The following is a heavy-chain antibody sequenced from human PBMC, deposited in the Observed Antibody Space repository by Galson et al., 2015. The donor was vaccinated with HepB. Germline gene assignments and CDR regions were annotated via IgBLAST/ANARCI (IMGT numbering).Heavy chain of an antibody. Sequence: SLRLSCAASGFTFSHAWMSWVRQAPGKGLEWVGRIKSKTDGGTTDYAAPVKGRFTISRDDSKNTLYLQMNSLKTEDTAVYYCTTDLNWVIIDYDFWSGPSPSMDVWGKGTTVTVSS. D-gene: IGHD3-3*01. CDR1: GFTFSHAW. V-gene: IGHV3-15*01. J-gene: IGHJ6*03. CDR2: IKSKTDGGTT. CDR3: TTDLNWVIIDYDFWSGPSPSMDV.